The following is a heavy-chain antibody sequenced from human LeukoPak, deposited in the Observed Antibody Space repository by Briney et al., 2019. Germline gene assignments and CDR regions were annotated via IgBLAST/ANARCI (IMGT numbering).Heavy chain of an antibody. Sequence: GGSLRLSCAASGFTFSSYEMHWVRQAPGKGLEWVSYISSSGSTIYYADSVKGRFTISRDNAKNSLYLQMNSLRAEDTAVYYCARDRRSGSYYPNYYFDYWGQGTLVTVSS. CDR1: GFTFSSYE. CDR2: ISSSGSTI. D-gene: IGHD1-26*01. CDR3: ARDRRSGSYYPNYYFDY. V-gene: IGHV3-48*03. J-gene: IGHJ4*02.